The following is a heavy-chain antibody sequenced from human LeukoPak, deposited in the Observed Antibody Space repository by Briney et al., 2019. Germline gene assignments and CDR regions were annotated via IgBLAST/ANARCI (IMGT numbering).Heavy chain of an antibody. J-gene: IGHJ6*03. CDR3: ATRYCSGGSCPNYYYYINV. Sequence: ASVKVSCKASGYTFTSYGISWVRQAPGQGLEWMGWISAYNGNTNYAQKLQGRVTMTTDTSTSTAYMELRSLRSDDTAVYYCATRYCSGGSCPNYYYYINVWGKGTTVTISS. V-gene: IGHV1-18*01. D-gene: IGHD2-15*01. CDR2: ISAYNGNT. CDR1: GYTFTSYG.